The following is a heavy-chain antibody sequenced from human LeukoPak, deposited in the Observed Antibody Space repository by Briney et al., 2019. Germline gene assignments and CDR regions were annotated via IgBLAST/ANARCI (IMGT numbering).Heavy chain of an antibody. J-gene: IGHJ6*03. V-gene: IGHV2-5*02. CDR2: IYWDDDK. Sequence: AGPTLVNPTQTLTLTCTFSGFSLSTSGVGVGWIRQPPGKALEWLALIYWDDDKRYSPSLKSRLTITKDTSKNQVVLTMTNMDPVDTATYYCAHRRGYGREYYYYMDVWGKGTTVTVSS. D-gene: IGHD5-12*01. CDR3: AHRRGYGREYYYYMDV. CDR1: GFSLSTSGVG.